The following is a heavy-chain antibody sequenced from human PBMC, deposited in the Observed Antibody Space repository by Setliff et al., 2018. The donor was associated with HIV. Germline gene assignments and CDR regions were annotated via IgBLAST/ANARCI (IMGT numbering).Heavy chain of an antibody. J-gene: IGHJ5*02. D-gene: IGHD3-22*01. V-gene: IGHV4-61*02. CDR2: VYISGST. CDR3: ARYRYYYDSSGYGRWFDP. CDR1: NGSISTIRYY. Sequence: SETLSLTCAVSNGSISTIRYYWSWLRQPAGKGLEWIGRVYISGSTDYNPSLKSRVTISVDTSKNQFSLRLDSVTAADTAVYYCARYRYYYDSSGYGRWFDPWGQGTLVTVSS.